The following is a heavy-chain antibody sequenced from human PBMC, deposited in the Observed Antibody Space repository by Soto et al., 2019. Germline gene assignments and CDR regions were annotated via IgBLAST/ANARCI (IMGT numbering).Heavy chain of an antibody. Sequence: QVQLGQSGAEVKEPGASVRVSCKASGYSFTKFDINWVRQAPGQGLEWMGWLNPKSGNTGYAQNLQGRVTMTRDTSISTAYMELRSLRSEDTALYYCARVTAGSSDFDYWGQGTLVTVSS. V-gene: IGHV1-8*01. CDR2: LNPKSGNT. J-gene: IGHJ4*02. CDR1: GYSFTKFD. D-gene: IGHD6-6*01. CDR3: ARVTAGSSDFDY.